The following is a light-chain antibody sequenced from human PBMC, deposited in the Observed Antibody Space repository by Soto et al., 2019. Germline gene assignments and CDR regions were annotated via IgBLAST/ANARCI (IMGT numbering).Light chain of an antibody. J-gene: IGKJ1*01. CDR1: QGIRND. Sequence: DIQLTQSPSTLSASVGDRVTISCRASQGIRNDLGWYQQKPGKAPKLLIYDASSLESGVPSRFSGGGFGTEFTLTINSLQPDDFATYYCQQYNTYSTFGQGTKVDIK. V-gene: IGKV1-5*01. CDR3: QQYNTYST. CDR2: DAS.